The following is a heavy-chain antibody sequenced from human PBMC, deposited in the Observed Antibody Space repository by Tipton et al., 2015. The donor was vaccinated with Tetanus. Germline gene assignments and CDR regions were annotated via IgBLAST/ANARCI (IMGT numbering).Heavy chain of an antibody. D-gene: IGHD4-23*01. V-gene: IGHV3-30*18. CDR3: AKTGPRWTVLRYFDS. CDR1: GFIFNDYA. CDR2: MSYDGRKE. J-gene: IGHJ4*02. Sequence: RSLRLSCAASGFIFNDYAMHWVRQAPGKGLEWVAVMSYDGRKEYYAGSAKGRFTISRDNSKNYLFLQMDSLRPDDTAVYYCAKTGPRWTVLRYFDSWGQGTLVTVSS.